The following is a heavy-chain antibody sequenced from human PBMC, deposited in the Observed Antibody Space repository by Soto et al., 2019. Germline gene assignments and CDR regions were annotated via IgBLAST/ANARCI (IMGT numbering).Heavy chain of an antibody. Sequence: ASLKVSCKASGYTFTSYAMHWVRQAPGQRLEWMGWINAGNGNTKYSQKFQGRVTITRDTSASTAYMELSSLRSEDTAVYYCAREPPSHSSSWYIYGMDVWGQGTTVTVSS. CDR3: AREPPSHSSSWYIYGMDV. V-gene: IGHV1-3*01. CDR1: GYTFTSYA. D-gene: IGHD6-13*01. J-gene: IGHJ6*02. CDR2: INAGNGNT.